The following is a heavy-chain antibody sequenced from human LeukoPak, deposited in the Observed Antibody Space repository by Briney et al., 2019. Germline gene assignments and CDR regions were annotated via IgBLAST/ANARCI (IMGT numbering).Heavy chain of an antibody. CDR1: GFTVSSNY. Sequence: PGGSLRLSCAASGFTVSSNYMSWVRQAPGKGLEWVSVIYSGGSTYYADSVKGRFTISRDNSKNTLYLQMNSLRAEDTAVYYCARQGSGSYGAFDIWGQGTMVTVSS. J-gene: IGHJ3*02. D-gene: IGHD3-10*01. CDR3: ARQGSGSYGAFDI. V-gene: IGHV3-66*04. CDR2: IYSGGST.